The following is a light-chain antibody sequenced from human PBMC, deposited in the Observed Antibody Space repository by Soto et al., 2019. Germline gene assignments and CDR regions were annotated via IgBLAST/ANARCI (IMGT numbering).Light chain of an antibody. J-gene: IGKJ1*01. CDR2: DAS. Sequence: DIQMTQSPSSLSASVGDRVTITCRASQSISSYLNWYQQKPGKAPKLLIYDASSLQSGVPSRFRGSGSGTDFSHTISSLQPEDFSTYYYQQSYSTLWTFGQGTKVEIK. CDR3: QQSYSTLWT. V-gene: IGKV1-39*01. CDR1: QSISSY.